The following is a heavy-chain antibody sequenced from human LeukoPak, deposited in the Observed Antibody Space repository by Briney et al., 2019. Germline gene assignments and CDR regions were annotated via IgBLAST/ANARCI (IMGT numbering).Heavy chain of an antibody. CDR2: IYHSGST. V-gene: IGHV4-30-2*01. CDR1: GGSISSGDYY. D-gene: IGHD3-3*02. J-gene: IGHJ5*02. Sequence: SETLSLTCTVSGGSISSGDYYWSWIRQPPGKGLEWIGYIYHSGSTYYNPSLKSRVTISVDRSKNQFSLKLSSVTAADTAVYYCARIGIRNWFDPWGQGTLVTVSS. CDR3: ARIGIRNWFDP.